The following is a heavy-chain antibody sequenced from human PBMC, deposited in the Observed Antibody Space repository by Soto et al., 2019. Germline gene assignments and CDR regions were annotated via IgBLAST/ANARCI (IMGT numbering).Heavy chain of an antibody. V-gene: IGHV4-30-4*01. J-gene: IGHJ6*02. CDR3: ARIGYSYGSYYGMDV. D-gene: IGHD5-18*01. CDR1: GGSISSGDYY. Sequence: PSETLSLTCTVSGGSISSGDYYWSWIRQPTGKGLEWIGYIYYSGSTYYNPSLKSRVTISVDTSKNQFSLKLSSVTAADTAVYYCARIGYSYGSYYGMDVWCQATTVTVSS. CDR2: IYYSGST.